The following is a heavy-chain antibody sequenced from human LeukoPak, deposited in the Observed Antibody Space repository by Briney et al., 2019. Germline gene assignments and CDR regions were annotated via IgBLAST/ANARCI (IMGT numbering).Heavy chain of an antibody. D-gene: IGHD6-13*01. J-gene: IGHJ4*02. V-gene: IGHV3-23*01. CDR3: AKAEGYSSSWYDY. CDR2: ISGSGGST. Sequence: GGSLRLSCAASGFTFSSYAMSWVRQAPGKGLEWVLAISGSGGSTYYADSVKGRFTISRDNSKNTLYLQMYSLRAEDTAVYYCAKAEGYSSSWYDYWGQGTLVTVSS. CDR1: GFTFSSYA.